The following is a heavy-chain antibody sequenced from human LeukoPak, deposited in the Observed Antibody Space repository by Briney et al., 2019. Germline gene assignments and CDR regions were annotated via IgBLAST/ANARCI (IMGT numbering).Heavy chain of an antibody. D-gene: IGHD5-24*01. V-gene: IGHV3-7*01. Sequence: PGGSLRLSCAASRFTFSSYWMSWVRQAPGKGLEWVANIKQDGSEKYYVDSVKGRFTISRDNAKKSLYLQMNSLRAEDTAVYYCARRWLQSYAFDIWGQGTMVTVSS. CDR2: IKQDGSEK. CDR3: ARRWLQSYAFDI. J-gene: IGHJ3*02. CDR1: RFTFSSYW.